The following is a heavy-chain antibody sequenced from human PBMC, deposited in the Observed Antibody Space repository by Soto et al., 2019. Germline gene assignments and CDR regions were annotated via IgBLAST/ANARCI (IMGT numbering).Heavy chain of an antibody. J-gene: IGHJ6*03. D-gene: IGHD3-3*01. V-gene: IGHV3-7*01. CDR1: GFTFSSYW. Sequence: HPGGSLRLSCSASGFTFSSYWMSWVRQAPGKGLEWVANIKQDGSEKYYVDSVKGRFTISRDNAKNSLYLQMNSLRAEDTAVYYCAREGPQTYYDFWSGSYNYMDVWGKGTTVTVSS. CDR3: AREGPQTYYDFWSGSYNYMDV. CDR2: IKQDGSEK.